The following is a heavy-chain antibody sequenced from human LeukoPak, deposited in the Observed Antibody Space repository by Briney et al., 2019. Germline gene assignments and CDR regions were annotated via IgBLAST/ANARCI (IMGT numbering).Heavy chain of an antibody. D-gene: IGHD6-6*01. CDR1: GGTFSSYA. CDR3: ARAGGYSNSPFDY. J-gene: IGHJ4*02. CDR2: IIPIFGTA. V-gene: IGHV1-69*05. Sequence: ASVKVSCKASGGTFSSYAISWVRQAPGQGLEWMGGIIPIFGTANYAQKFQGRVTMTRDTSISTAYMELTRLRSDDAAVYYCARAGGYSNSPFDYWGQGTLVTVSS.